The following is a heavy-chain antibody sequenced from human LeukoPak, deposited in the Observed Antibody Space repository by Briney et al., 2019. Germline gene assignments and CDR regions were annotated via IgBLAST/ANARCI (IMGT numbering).Heavy chain of an antibody. CDR3: XXXXXDYDHYFDY. D-gene: IGHD4-17*01. CDR2: ISGSGGST. J-gene: IGHJ4*02. CDR1: GFTFSSYA. V-gene: IGHV3-23*01. Sequence: PGGSLRLSCAASGFTFSSYAMSWVRQAPGKGLEWVSAISGSGGSTYYADSVKGRFTISRDNSKNMLYLQMNSLRAEDPAVYYXXXXXXDYDHYFDYWGQGTLVTVSS.